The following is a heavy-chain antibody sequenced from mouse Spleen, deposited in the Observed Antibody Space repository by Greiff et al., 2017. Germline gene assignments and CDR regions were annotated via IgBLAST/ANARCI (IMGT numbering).Heavy chain of an antibody. J-gene: IGHJ3*01. CDR1: GFNIKDTY. Sequence: EVQLQQSGAELVKPGASVKLSCTASGFNIKDTYMHWVKQTPEQGLEWIGRIDPANGNTKYDPKFQGKATITADTSSNTAYLQLSSLTSEDTAVYYCASYYGSSYAWFAYWGQGTLVTVSA. CDR2: IDPANGNT. V-gene: IGHV14-3*02. CDR3: ASYYGSSYAWFAY. D-gene: IGHD1-1*01.